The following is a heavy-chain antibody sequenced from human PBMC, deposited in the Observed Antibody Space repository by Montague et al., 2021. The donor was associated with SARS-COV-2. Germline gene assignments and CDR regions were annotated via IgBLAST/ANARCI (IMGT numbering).Heavy chain of an antibody. CDR1: GGSISSYY. V-gene: IGHV4-59*08. D-gene: IGHD1-26*01. Sequence: SETLSLTRTVSGGSISSYYWSWIRQPPGKGLGWIGYINYSGSTNXNPSLKSRGTISVDTSKNQFSLKLSSVTAADTAVYYCARLSVPTSPWEYYYYMDVWGKGTTVTVSS. CDR2: INYSGST. J-gene: IGHJ6*03. CDR3: ARLSVPTSPWEYYYYMDV.